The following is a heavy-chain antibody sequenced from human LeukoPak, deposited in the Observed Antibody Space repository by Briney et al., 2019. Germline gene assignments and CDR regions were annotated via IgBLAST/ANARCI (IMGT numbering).Heavy chain of an antibody. J-gene: IGHJ4*02. V-gene: IGHV3-30-3*01. CDR2: ISYDGNNK. D-gene: IGHD2-2*02. CDR3: ARLQGYCSSNSCYKMTIPFDY. Sequence: GGSLRLSCAASGFTFSSYAMHWVRQAPGKGLEWVAVISYDGNNKYDADSVKGRFTISRDNSKNTLYLQMNSLRAEDTAVYYCARLQGYCSSNSCYKMTIPFDYWGQGTLVTVSS. CDR1: GFTFSSYA.